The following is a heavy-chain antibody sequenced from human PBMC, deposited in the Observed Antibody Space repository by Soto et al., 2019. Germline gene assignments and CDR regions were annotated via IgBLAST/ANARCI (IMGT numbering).Heavy chain of an antibody. CDR1: GFTFSSYA. CDR2: ISGSGGST. V-gene: IGHV3-23*01. J-gene: IGHJ4*02. D-gene: IGHD3-10*01. Sequence: GGSLRLSCAASGFTFSSYAMSWVRQAPGKGLEWVSAISGSGGSTYYADSVKGRFTISRDNSKNTLYLQMNSLRAEDTAVYYCAKDSLHLWFGELHQWGQGTLVTVSS. CDR3: AKDSLHLWFGELHQ.